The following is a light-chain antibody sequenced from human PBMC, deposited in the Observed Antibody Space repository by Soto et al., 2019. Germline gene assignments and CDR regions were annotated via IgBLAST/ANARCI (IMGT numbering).Light chain of an antibody. J-gene: IGKJ1*01. CDR3: QEYNNWPPTWT. V-gene: IGKV3D-15*01. Sequence: IVLTQSPATLSVSPGERAILSCRSSQSVKSNLAWYQSKTGQAPRLLIFGASTRATGVPTRFSGSGSGTEFVLTISSLQSEDFAVYYCQEYNNWPPTWTFGQGTKVDIQ. CDR2: GAS. CDR1: QSVKSN.